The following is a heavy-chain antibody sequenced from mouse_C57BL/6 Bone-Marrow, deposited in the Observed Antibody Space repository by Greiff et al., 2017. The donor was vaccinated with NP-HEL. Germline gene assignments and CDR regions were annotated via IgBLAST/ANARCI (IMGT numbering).Heavy chain of an antibody. D-gene: IGHD1-1*01. CDR1: GFTFSSYA. J-gene: IGHJ3*01. Sequence: EVKLEESGEGLVKPGGSLKLSCAASGFTFSSYAMSWVRQTPEKRLEWVAYISSGGDYIYYADTVKGRFTISRDNARNTLYLQMSSLKSEDTAMYYCTRDHYYGSSPWFAYWGQGTLVTVSA. CDR2: ISSGGDYI. CDR3: TRDHYYGSSPWFAY. V-gene: IGHV5-9-1*02.